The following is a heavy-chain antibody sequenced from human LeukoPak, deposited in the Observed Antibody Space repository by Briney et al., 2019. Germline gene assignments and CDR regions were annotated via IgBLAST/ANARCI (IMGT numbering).Heavy chain of an antibody. CDR2: IYYSGST. D-gene: IGHD1-26*01. Sequence: SVTLSLTCTVSGGSISSYYWSWIRQPPGKGLEWIGYIYYSGSTNYNPSLKSRVTISVDTSKNQFSLKLSSVTAADTAVYYCARAPSGSYYDYWGQGTLVTVSS. J-gene: IGHJ4*02. CDR1: GGSISSYY. V-gene: IGHV4-59*01. CDR3: ARAPSGSYYDY.